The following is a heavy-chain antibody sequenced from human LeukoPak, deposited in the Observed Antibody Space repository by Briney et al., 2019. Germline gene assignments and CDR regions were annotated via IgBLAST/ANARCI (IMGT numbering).Heavy chain of an antibody. CDR2: IYTSGST. J-gene: IGHJ3*02. CDR3: ASYTGNDAFDI. Sequence: SQTLSLTCTVSGGSISSGSYYWSWIRQPAGKGLEWIGRIYTSGSTNYNPSLKSRVTISVDTSKNQFSLKLSSVTAADTAVYYCASYTGNDAFDIWGQGTIVTVSS. V-gene: IGHV4-61*02. CDR1: GGSISSGSYY. D-gene: IGHD2-2*02.